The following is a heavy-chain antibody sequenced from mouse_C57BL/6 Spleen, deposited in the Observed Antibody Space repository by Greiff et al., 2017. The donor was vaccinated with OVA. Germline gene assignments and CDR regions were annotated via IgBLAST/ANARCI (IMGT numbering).Heavy chain of an antibody. CDR3: AREGTTVVAPNYFDY. D-gene: IGHD1-1*01. Sequence: VQLQQSGPVLVKPGASVKMSCKASGYTFTDYYMNWVKQSHGKSLEWIGVINPYNGGTSYNQKFKGKATLTVDKSSSTAYMELNSLTSEDSAVYYCAREGTTVVAPNYFDYWGQGTTLTVSS. J-gene: IGHJ2*01. CDR2: INPYNGGT. CDR1: GYTFTDYY. V-gene: IGHV1-19*01.